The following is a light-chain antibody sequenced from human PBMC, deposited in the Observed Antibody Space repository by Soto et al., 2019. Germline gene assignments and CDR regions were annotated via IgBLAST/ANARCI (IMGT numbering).Light chain of an antibody. CDR1: SSNIGAGYD. Sequence: QSVLTQPPSVSGAPGQRVTISCTGSSSNIGAGYDVHWYQQLPGTAPKLLIYGNSNRPSGVPDRFSGSKSGTSASLAITGLQAEDEADYYCQSYDSSLSGYVLGPGPKVTXL. CDR3: QSYDSSLSGYV. CDR2: GNS. V-gene: IGLV1-40*01. J-gene: IGLJ1*01.